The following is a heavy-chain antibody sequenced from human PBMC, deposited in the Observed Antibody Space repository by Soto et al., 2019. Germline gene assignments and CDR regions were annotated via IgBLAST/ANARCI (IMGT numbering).Heavy chain of an antibody. Sequence: EVQLVESGGGLVQPEGSLRLSCAAAGFTFSSYSMNWVRQAPGKGLQWVSYISRSSSNIYYADSVKGRFTISRDNAKNSLYLQVNTLTDEDTAVYYCERARTSLGYCSSTSCYEFGYWGQGTLVTVSA. V-gene: IGHV3-48*02. CDR2: ISRSSSNI. CDR1: GFTFSSYS. D-gene: IGHD2-2*01. CDR3: ERARTSLGYCSSTSCYEFGY. J-gene: IGHJ4*02.